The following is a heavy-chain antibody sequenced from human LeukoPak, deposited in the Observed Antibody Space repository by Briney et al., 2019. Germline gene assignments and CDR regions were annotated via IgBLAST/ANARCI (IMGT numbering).Heavy chain of an antibody. D-gene: IGHD2-15*01. V-gene: IGHV4-34*01. CDR2: INHSGST. Sequence: SSETLSLTCAVYGGSFSGYYWSWIRQPPGKGLEWIGEINHSGSTNYNPSLKSRVTISVDTSKNQFSLKLSSVTAADTAVYYCARGPGYCSGGSCYPFDYWGQGTLVTVSS. CDR3: ARGPGYCSGGSCYPFDY. J-gene: IGHJ4*02. CDR1: GGSFSGYY.